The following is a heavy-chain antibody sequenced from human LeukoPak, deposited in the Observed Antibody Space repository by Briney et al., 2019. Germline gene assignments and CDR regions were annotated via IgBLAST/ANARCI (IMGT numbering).Heavy chain of an antibody. CDR3: ARGPNSNWSGLDF. CDR1: GFTFSSYG. CDR2: TWYDGSRQ. Sequence: GGSLRLSCAVSGFTFSSYGFHWVRQAPGKGLEWVAVTWYDGSRQYYADSVKGRFTVSRDNAKNTLYLQVNNLRAEDTAVYYCARGPNSNWSGLDFWGQGTLLTVSS. D-gene: IGHD6-6*01. V-gene: IGHV3-33*03. J-gene: IGHJ4*02.